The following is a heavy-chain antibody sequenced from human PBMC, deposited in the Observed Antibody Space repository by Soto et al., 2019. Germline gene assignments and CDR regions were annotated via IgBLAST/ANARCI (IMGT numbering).Heavy chain of an antibody. Sequence: QVTLKESGPVLVKPTETLTLTCTVSGFSLSNARMGVSWIRQPPGKALEWLAHIFSNDEKSYSTSLKSRLTISKDTSKSQVVLTMTNMDPVDTATYYCARTLAVTGRYYYYYYGMDVWGQGTTVTVSS. J-gene: IGHJ6*02. CDR3: ARTLAVTGRYYYYYYGMDV. CDR1: GFSLSNARMG. CDR2: IFSNDEK. V-gene: IGHV2-26*01.